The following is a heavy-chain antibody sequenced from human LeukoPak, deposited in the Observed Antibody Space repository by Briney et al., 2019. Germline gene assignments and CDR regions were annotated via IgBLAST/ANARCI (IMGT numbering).Heavy chain of an antibody. CDR3: ARRGGKNYGDYVVYYYYMDV. D-gene: IGHD4-17*01. Sequence: ASVKVPCKASGYTFTSYGISWVRQAPGQGLEWMGWISAHNGNTNYAQKIQGRVTMTTDTSTSTAYMELRSLRSDDTAVYYCARRGGKNYGDYVVYYYYMDVWGKGTTVTVSS. J-gene: IGHJ6*03. CDR1: GYTFTSYG. V-gene: IGHV1-18*01. CDR2: ISAHNGNT.